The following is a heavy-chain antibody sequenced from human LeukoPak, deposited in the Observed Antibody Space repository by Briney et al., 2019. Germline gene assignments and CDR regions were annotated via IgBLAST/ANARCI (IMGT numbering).Heavy chain of an antibody. CDR3: AKDPSRWLVTNYFDY. Sequence: PGGSLRLSCAASGFTFSSYTMSWVRQAPGKGLEWVSTITTSDGNTYYADSVKGRFTISRDNSKNTLYLQMNSLRAEDTAVYYCAKDPSRWLVTNYFDYWGQGTLVTVSS. V-gene: IGHV3-23*01. CDR1: GFTFSSYT. J-gene: IGHJ4*02. D-gene: IGHD6-19*01. CDR2: ITTSDGNT.